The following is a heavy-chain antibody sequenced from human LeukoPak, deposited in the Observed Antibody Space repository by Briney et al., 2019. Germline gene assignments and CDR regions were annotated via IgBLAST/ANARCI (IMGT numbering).Heavy chain of an antibody. Sequence: GGSLRLFCPFSRTGHRGSWRHCGPQAPGKGLVWASRIDSEGRSTPYADSVKGRFTISRDNAKNTLFLQMNSLRVEDTAVYYCTRVVLWFGVLRDYWGQGTRVTVSS. CDR1: RTGHRGSW. D-gene: IGHD3-10*01. V-gene: IGHV3-74*01. CDR3: TRVVLWFGVLRDY. J-gene: IGHJ4*02. CDR2: IDSEGRST.